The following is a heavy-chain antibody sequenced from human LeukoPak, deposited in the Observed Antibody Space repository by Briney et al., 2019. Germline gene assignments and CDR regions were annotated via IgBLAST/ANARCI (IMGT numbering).Heavy chain of an antibody. J-gene: IGHJ4*02. V-gene: IGHV1-69*05. CDR2: IIPIFGTA. D-gene: IGHD3-22*01. Sequence: GASVKVSCKASGYTFTSYGISWVRQAPGQGLEWMGGIIPIFGTANYAQKFQGRVTMTRDMSTSTVYMELSSLGSEDTAVYYCARGYYDSSGYSLLDIYFDYWGQGTLVTVSS. CDR3: ARGYYDSSGYSLLDIYFDY. CDR1: GYTFTSYG.